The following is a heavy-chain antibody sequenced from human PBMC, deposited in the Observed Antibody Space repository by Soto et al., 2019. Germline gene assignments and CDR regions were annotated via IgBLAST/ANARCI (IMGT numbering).Heavy chain of an antibody. CDR3: ARDMVPAAPFYYYYSMDV. CDR2: INPNSGGT. CDR1: GYTFTGYY. J-gene: IGHJ6*02. V-gene: IGHV1-2*02. Sequence: ASVKVSCKASGYTFTGYYMHWVRQAPGQGLEWMGWINPNSGGTNYAQKFQGRVTMTRDTSISTAYMELSRLRSDDTAVYYCARDMVPAAPFYYYYSMDVWGQGTTVTVSS. D-gene: IGHD2-2*01.